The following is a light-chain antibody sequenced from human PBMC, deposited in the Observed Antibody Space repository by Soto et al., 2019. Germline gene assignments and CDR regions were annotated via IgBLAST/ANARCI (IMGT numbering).Light chain of an antibody. Sequence: QSVLTQPASVSGSPGQSITISCTGTSSDVGSYNLVSWYQQQPGKAPKLMIYEGSKRPSGASDRFSGSKSGNTASLTISGLQAEDEADYYRCSFSPSSTLYLFGTATKVTVL. CDR1: SSDVGSYNL. J-gene: IGLJ1*01. CDR2: EGS. V-gene: IGLV2-23*01. CDR3: CSFSPSSTLYL.